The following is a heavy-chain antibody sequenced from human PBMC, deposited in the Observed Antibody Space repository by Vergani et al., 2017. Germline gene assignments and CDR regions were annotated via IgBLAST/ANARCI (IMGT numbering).Heavy chain of an antibody. CDR3: ARSSMAPQGALDI. CDR2: IIPMFGTT. J-gene: IGHJ3*02. CDR1: GGTFSNFA. V-gene: IGHV1-69*01. Sequence: QVQLVQSGAEVKKPGSSVKAPCKASGGTFSNFAINWVRQAPGQGLEWMGGIIPMFGTTNYAQKLQGRVTITADESTSTAYMELSSLRSEDTAVYYCARSSMAPQGALDIWGQGTKVTVSS. D-gene: IGHD6-6*01.